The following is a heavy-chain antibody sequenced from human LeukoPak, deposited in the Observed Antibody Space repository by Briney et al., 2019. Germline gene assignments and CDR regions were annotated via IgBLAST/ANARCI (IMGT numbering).Heavy chain of an antibody. V-gene: IGHV1-2*02. CDR1: GYTFTGYD. Sequence: ASVKVSCKASGYTFTGYDMHWVRQAPGQGLEWMGWINPNSGGTNYAQKFQGRVTMTRDTSISTAYMELSRLRSDDTAVYYCARGGDLAYCGGDCYSAFGYWGQGTLGTVSS. CDR3: ARGGDLAYCGGDCYSAFGY. CDR2: INPNSGGT. D-gene: IGHD2-21*02. J-gene: IGHJ4*02.